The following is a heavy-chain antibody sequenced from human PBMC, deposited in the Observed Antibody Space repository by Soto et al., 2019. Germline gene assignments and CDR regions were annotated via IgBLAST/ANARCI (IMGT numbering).Heavy chain of an antibody. CDR3: ERDQQKYNPSFYHYYGLDV. Sequence: ASLKVSCKAPCYTFNDYYIYWVLQAPGQRLEWVACINPNGGGTTYAQEFRDWVTVTRYTSIGTAYMELTGLKADDTAIYYCERDQQKYNPSFYHYYGLDVWGQATTATVSS. CDR2: INPNGGGT. D-gene: IGHD1-20*01. J-gene: IGHJ6*02. V-gene: IGHV1-2*04. CDR1: CYTFNDYY.